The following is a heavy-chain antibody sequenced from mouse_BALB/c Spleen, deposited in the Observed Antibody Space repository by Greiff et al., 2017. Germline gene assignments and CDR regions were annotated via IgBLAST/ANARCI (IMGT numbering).Heavy chain of an antibody. CDR3: ARQGLPYAMDY. D-gene: IGHD3-1*01. CDR2: ISSGGGST. CDR1: GFAFSSYD. J-gene: IGHJ4*01. V-gene: IGHV5-12-1*01. Sequence: EVMLVESGGGLVKPGGSLKLSCAASGFAFSSYDMSWVRQTPEKRLEWVAYISSGGGSTYYPDTVKGRFTISRDNAKNTLYLQMSSLKSEDTAMYYCARQGLPYAMDYWGQGTSVTVSS.